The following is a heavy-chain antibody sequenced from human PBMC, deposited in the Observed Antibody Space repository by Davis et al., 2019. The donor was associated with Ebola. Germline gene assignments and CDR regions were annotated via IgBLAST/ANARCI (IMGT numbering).Heavy chain of an antibody. V-gene: IGHV3-48*02. CDR3: AREGIITSGLDV. CDR2: ISHSSTTM. Sequence: PGGSLRLSCAASGFTSSDYGMNWVRQAPGKGLEWVSFISHSSTTMYYADSVKGRFTISRDNAKNSLSLQMNSLRDDDTAIYYCAREGIITSGLDVWGQGTTVTVSS. J-gene: IGHJ6*02. D-gene: IGHD1-14*01. CDR1: GFTSSDYG.